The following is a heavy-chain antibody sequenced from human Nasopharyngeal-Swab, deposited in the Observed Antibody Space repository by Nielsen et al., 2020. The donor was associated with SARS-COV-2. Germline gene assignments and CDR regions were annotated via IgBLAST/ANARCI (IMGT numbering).Heavy chain of an antibody. CDR2: ISAYNGNT. V-gene: IGHV1-18*01. J-gene: IGHJ6*02. Sequence: ASVKVSCNASGYTITSYGISWVRQAPGQGLEWMGWISAYNGNTNYAQKLQGRVTMTTDTSTSTAYMELRSLRSDDTAVYYCATSSDTAMDYYYYGMDVWGQGTTVTVSS. CDR1: GYTITSYG. D-gene: IGHD5-18*01. CDR3: ATSSDTAMDYYYYGMDV.